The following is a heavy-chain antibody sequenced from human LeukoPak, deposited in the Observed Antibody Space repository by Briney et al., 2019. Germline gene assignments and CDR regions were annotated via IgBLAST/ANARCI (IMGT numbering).Heavy chain of an antibody. D-gene: IGHD3-22*01. CDR3: ARRTYYYDSRGYYFDY. CDR1: GGSISSYY. V-gene: IGHV4-59*01. Sequence: PSETLSLTCTVSGGSISSYYWSWIRQPPGKGLEWIGYIYYSGSTNYNPSLKSRVTISVDTSKNQFSLKLSSVTAADTAVYYCARRTYYYDSRGYYFDYWGQGTLVTVSS. J-gene: IGHJ4*02. CDR2: IYYSGST.